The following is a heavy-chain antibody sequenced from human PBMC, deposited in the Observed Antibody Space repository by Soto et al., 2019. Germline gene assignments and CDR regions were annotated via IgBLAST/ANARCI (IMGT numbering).Heavy chain of an antibody. CDR1: GFTFSNYW. V-gene: IGHV3-74*01. Sequence: GGSLRLSCAVSGFTFSNYWMHWVRQAPGKGLVWVSRINIDGGTTSYADSVKGRFTISRDNAKNTLYLQMSSLRAEDTAVYYCARGSNTYPSYWGRGTLVTVSS. D-gene: IGHD2-21*01. CDR3: ARGSNTYPSY. J-gene: IGHJ4*02. CDR2: INIDGGTT.